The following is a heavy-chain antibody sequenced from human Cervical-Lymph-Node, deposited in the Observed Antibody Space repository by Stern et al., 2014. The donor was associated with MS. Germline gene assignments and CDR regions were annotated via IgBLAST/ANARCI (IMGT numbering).Heavy chain of an antibody. CDR3: ARGGAVATSDYYFDY. J-gene: IGHJ4*02. CDR1: GFTFSYHA. Sequence: VQLVASGGGVVQPGRSLRLSCAASGFTFSYHALHWVRQAPGKGLEWVAVITDDGSDKNDADSVKGRFTISRDNSRNTLYLQMNSLRVDDTAVYYCARGGAVATSDYYFDYWGQGILVTVSS. CDR2: ITDDGSDK. D-gene: IGHD5-12*01. V-gene: IGHV3-30*01.